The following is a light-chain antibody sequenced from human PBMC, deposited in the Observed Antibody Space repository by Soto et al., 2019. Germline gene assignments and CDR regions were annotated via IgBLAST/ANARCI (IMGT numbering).Light chain of an antibody. J-gene: IGKJ5*01. CDR1: QSVSSN. Sequence: IVLTQSPATLSLSPGERATLSCRASQSVSSNLAWYQQKPGRAPRLLIYGASTRATGIPARFSGSGSGTEFTLTISSLQSEDFAVYYCQQYTSSLNTFGQGTRLEIK. CDR2: GAS. V-gene: IGKV3-15*01. CDR3: QQYTSSLNT.